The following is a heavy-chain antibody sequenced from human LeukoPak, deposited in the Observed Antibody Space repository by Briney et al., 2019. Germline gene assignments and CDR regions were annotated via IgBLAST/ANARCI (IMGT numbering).Heavy chain of an antibody. CDR2: ISYDGSNK. V-gene: IGHV3-30-3*01. D-gene: IGHD2-2*01. CDR1: GFTFSSYA. Sequence: GGSLRLSCAASGFTFSSYAMHWVRQAPGKGLEWVAVISYDGSNKYYADSVKGRFTISRDNSKNTLYLQMNSLRAEDTAVYHCARGGGIVVVPAVLFDYWGQGTLVTVSS. J-gene: IGHJ4*02. CDR3: ARGGGIVVVPAVLFDY.